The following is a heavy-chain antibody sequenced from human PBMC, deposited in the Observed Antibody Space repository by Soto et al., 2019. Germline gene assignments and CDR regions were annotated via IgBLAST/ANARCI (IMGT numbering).Heavy chain of an antibody. CDR1: GFTFSTYA. Sequence: GGSLILSCAASGFTFSTYAMHWVRQAPGKGLEWVAVISHDGTNKYYADSVKGRFTISRDNSKNTVFLQMDSLRAEDTAVYRCARQGYRYGHGSLWLDYWGQGTLVTVSS. V-gene: IGHV3-30-3*01. D-gene: IGHD5-18*01. J-gene: IGHJ4*02. CDR2: ISHDGTNK. CDR3: ARQGYRYGHGSLWLDY.